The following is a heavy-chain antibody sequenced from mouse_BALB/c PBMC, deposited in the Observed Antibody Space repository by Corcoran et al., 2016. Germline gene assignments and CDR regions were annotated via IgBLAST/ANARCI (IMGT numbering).Heavy chain of an antibody. CDR3: ARLITTVDYYAMDY. CDR1: GYTFTGYY. D-gene: IGHD1-1*01. Sequence: QIQLQQSGPELVKPGASVKISCKASGYTFTGYYMNWVKQKPGKGLEWIGWIYPGSGNTKYNEKFKGKATLTVDTSSSTAYMQLSSLTSEDTAVYFCARLITTVDYYAMDYWGQGTSVTVSA. V-gene: IGHV1-84*02. J-gene: IGHJ4*01. CDR2: IYPGSGNT.